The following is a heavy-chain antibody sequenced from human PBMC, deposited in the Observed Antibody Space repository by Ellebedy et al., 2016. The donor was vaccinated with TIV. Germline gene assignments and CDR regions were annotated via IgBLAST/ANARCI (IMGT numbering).Heavy chain of an antibody. D-gene: IGHD7-27*01. J-gene: IGHJ3*01. Sequence: SGPTLVXPTQTLTLTCTFSGFSLDTDGMCVSWIRQPPGKALEWLAFIDWDDEKNYRTSLKTRLTISKDTSKNQVVLTMTNMDPVDTATYYCARIRGQVTGDGFDVWGHGTMVTVSS. CDR1: GFSLDTDGMC. CDR3: ARIRGQVTGDGFDV. CDR2: IDWDDEK. V-gene: IGHV2-70*13.